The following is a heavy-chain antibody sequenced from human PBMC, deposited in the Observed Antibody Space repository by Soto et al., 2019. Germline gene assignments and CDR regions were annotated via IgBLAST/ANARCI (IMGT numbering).Heavy chain of an antibody. V-gene: IGHV3-48*01. CDR3: AREGQDDVGFFLDY. CDR1: GFTFRSFS. J-gene: IGHJ4*02. CDR2: MSSTGGTI. D-gene: IGHD1-1*01. Sequence: PGGSLRLSCAASGFTFRSFSMNWVRQAPGKGLEWVSYMSSTGGTIYYADSVEGRFTISRDNGKNSLHLQLNSLRAEDTGVYYCAREGQDDVGFFLDYWGQGTLVTVSS.